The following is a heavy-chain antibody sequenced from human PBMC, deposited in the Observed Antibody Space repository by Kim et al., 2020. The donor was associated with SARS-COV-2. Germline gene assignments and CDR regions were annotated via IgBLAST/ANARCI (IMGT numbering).Heavy chain of an antibody. V-gene: IGHV1-18*01. Sequence: ASVKVSCKASGYTFTSYGISWVRQAPGQGLEWMGWISAYNGNTNYAQKLQGRVTMTTDTSTSTAYMELRSLRSDDTAVYYCARDEPLSLVGATRAFDIWGQGTMVTVSS. D-gene: IGHD1-26*01. CDR1: GYTFTSYG. CDR3: ARDEPLSLVGATRAFDI. CDR2: ISAYNGNT. J-gene: IGHJ3*02.